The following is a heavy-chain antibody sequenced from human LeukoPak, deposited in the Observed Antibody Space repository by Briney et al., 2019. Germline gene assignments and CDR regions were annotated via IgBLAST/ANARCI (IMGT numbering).Heavy chain of an antibody. J-gene: IGHJ5*02. CDR2: IIPIFGTA. CDR1: GGTFSSYA. V-gene: IGHV1-69*13. D-gene: IGHD6-19*01. Sequence: EASVKVSCKASGGTFSSYAISWVRQAPGQGLEWMGGIIPIFGTANYAQKFQGRVTITADESTSTAYMELSSLRSEDTAVYYCARETPYSSGWYNWFDPWGQGTLVTVPS. CDR3: ARETPYSSGWYNWFDP.